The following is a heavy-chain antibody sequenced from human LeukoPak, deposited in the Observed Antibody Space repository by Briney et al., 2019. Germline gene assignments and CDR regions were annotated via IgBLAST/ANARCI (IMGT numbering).Heavy chain of an antibody. J-gene: IGHJ4*02. Sequence: GESLEISCKGSGYSFTSYWIGWVRPLPGKGLEWMGIIYPGDSDTRYSPSFQGQVTISADKSISTAYLQWSSLKASDTAMYYCARHRPGQWLSYYFDYWGQGTLVTVSS. V-gene: IGHV5-51*01. CDR2: IYPGDSDT. D-gene: IGHD6-19*01. CDR3: ARHRPGQWLSYYFDY. CDR1: GYSFTSYW.